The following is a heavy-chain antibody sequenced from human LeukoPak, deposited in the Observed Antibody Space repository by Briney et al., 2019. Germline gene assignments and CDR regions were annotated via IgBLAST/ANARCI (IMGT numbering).Heavy chain of an antibody. CDR3: ARGYDSSGYYLYFDY. CDR2: IYYSGST. Sequence: SETLSLTCTVSGGSISSYYWSWIRQPAGKGLEWIGYIYYSGSTNYNPSLKSRVTISVDTSKNQFSLKLSSVTAADTAVYYCARGYDSSGYYLYFDYWGQGTLVTVSS. J-gene: IGHJ4*02. V-gene: IGHV4-59*01. CDR1: GGSISSYY. D-gene: IGHD3-22*01.